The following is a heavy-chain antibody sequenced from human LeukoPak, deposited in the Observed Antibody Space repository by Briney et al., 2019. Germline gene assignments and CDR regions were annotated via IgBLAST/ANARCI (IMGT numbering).Heavy chain of an antibody. Sequence: GGSLRLSCAASGFTFSSYWMNWVRQAPGKGLEWVANIKEDGREKYYVDSVKGRFTISRDNAKNSVSLQMNSLRAEDTAVYYCGRDIVDGGDDYWGQGTLVTVSS. J-gene: IGHJ4*02. CDR1: GFTFSSYW. CDR3: GRDIVDGGDDY. V-gene: IGHV3-7*01. CDR2: IKEDGREK. D-gene: IGHD2-21*02.